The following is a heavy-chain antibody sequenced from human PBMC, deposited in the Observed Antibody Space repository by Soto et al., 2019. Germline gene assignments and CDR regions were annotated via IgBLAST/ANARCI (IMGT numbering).Heavy chain of an antibody. V-gene: IGHV3-30*18. J-gene: IGHJ4*02. CDR3: AQGAPGGWHFFDT. CDR1: GFTFSSYG. CDR2: ISYDGSNK. Sequence: GGSLRLSCAASGFTFSSYGMHWVRQAPGKGLEWVAVISYDGSNKYYADSVKGRFTISRDNSKNTLYLQMNSLRTEDTALYYCAQGAPGGWHFFDTWGQGTLVTVSS. D-gene: IGHD6-19*01.